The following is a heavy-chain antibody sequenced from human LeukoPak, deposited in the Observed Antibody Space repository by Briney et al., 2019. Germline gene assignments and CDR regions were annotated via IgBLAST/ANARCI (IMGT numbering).Heavy chain of an antibody. CDR3: AKDNGDYGDYFADY. CDR2: ISYDGSNK. V-gene: IGHV3-30*18. D-gene: IGHD4-17*01. CDR1: GFTFSSYG. Sequence: PGRSLRLSCAASGFTFSSYGMHWVRQAPGEGLEWVAVISYDGSNKYYADSVKGRFTISRDNSKNTLYLQMNSLRAEDTAVYYCAKDNGDYGDYFADYWGQGTLVTVSS. J-gene: IGHJ4*02.